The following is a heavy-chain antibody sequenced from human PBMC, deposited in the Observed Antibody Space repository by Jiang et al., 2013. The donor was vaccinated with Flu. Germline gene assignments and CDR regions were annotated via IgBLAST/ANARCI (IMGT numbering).Heavy chain of an antibody. D-gene: IGHD3-10*01. V-gene: IGHV4-34*01. Sequence: LLKPSETLSLTCAVYGGSFSGYYWSWIRQPPGKGLEWIGEINHSGSTNYNPSLKSRVTISVDTSKNQFSLKLSSVTAADTAVYYCASSYGSGIWFRDDIWGQGTMVTVSS. J-gene: IGHJ3*02. CDR1: GGSFSGYY. CDR2: INHSGST. CDR3: ASSYGSGIWFRDDI.